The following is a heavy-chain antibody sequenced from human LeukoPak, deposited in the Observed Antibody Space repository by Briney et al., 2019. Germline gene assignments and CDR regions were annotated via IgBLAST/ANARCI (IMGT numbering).Heavy chain of an antibody. CDR2: IIPILGIA. Sequence: ASVKVSCKASGGTFSSYTISWVRQAPGQGLEWMGRIIPILGIANYAQKFQGRVTITADKSTSTAYMELSSLRSEDTAVYYCAKDYYGSGSYSEPFDYWGQGTLVTVSS. V-gene: IGHV1-69*04. CDR1: GGTFSSYT. D-gene: IGHD3-10*01. J-gene: IGHJ4*02. CDR3: AKDYYGSGSYSEPFDY.